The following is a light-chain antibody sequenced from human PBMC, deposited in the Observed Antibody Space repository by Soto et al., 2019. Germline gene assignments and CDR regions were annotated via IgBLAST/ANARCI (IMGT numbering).Light chain of an antibody. Sequence: VMTQSPATLSVSPGDRATLSCRASESVSINVAWYQQRPGQTPRLLIYGASPRATGVPPRFSGSRSGTEFTLTISSLQSEDFAVYYCQQYFNWPPYTFGQGTKVDIK. CDR2: GAS. CDR1: ESVSIN. J-gene: IGKJ2*01. V-gene: IGKV3-15*01. CDR3: QQYFNWPPYT.